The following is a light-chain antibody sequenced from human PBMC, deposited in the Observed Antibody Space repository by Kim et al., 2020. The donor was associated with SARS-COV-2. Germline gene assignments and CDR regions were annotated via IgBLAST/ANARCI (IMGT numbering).Light chain of an antibody. CDR2: GAS. J-gene: IGKJ2*01. V-gene: IGKV3-20*01. CDR3: KQYGSSPMYT. CDR1: QSVSSSY. Sequence: EIVLTQSPGILSLSPGERATLSCRASQSVSSSYLAWYQQKPGQAPRLLIYGASSRATGIPDRFSGSGSGTDFTLTISRLEPEDFAVYYWKQYGSSPMYTFGQETKLEI.